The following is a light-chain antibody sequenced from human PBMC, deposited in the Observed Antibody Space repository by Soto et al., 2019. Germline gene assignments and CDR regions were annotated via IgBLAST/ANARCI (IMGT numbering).Light chain of an antibody. CDR3: QQYNSYRYT. CDR2: KGS. V-gene: IGKV1-5*03. J-gene: IGKJ2*01. Sequence: DIQMTQSPSTLSASVGDRVTITCRASQSISTWLAWYQQKPGKALKLLIYKGSTLESGVPSRFSGSGSGTEFTLTISSLQPDDFATYSCQQYNSYRYTFGQGTKLEIK. CDR1: QSISTW.